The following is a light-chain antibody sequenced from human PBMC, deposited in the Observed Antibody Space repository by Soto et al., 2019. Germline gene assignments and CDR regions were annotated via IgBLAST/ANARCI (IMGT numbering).Light chain of an antibody. CDR1: QSVSTD. CDR3: QQCDNLYT. Sequence: DIVLTQSPATLSLSPGERATLSCRASQSVSTDLAWYQQKPGQAPRLLIYGASNRATGIPARFSGSGSRTDFTLTISSLEPEDFAVYYCQQCDNLYTFGQGTKVDI. CDR2: GAS. V-gene: IGKV3-11*01. J-gene: IGKJ2*01.